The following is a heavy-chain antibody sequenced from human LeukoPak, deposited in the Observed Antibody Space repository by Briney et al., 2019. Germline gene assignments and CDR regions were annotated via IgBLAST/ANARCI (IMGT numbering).Heavy chain of an antibody. CDR2: IKQDGSEK. Sequence: GGSLRLSCAASGFTFSSYWMSWVRQAPGKGLEWVANIKQDGSEKYYVGSVKGRFTISRDNAKNSLYLQMNSLRAEDTAVYYCARDGGRGVFDYWGQGTLVTVSS. J-gene: IGHJ4*02. D-gene: IGHD1-26*01. CDR3: ARDGGRGVFDY. V-gene: IGHV3-7*01. CDR1: GFTFSSYW.